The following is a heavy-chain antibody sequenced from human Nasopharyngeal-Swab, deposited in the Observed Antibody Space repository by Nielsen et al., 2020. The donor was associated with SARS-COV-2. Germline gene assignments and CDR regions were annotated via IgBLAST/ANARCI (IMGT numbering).Heavy chain of an antibody. CDR2: ITGTSDSI. CDR1: GFTFSPYT. CDR3: ARYDYIWGSLYGMDV. Sequence: GESLKISCAASGFTFSPYTMTWVRQAPGKGLEWLSYITGTSDSIRYADSVKGRFTISRDNAKNSLYLQMNSLRAEDTAVYYCARYDYIWGSLYGMDVWGQGTTVTVSS. D-gene: IGHD3-16*01. J-gene: IGHJ6*02. V-gene: IGHV3-48*04.